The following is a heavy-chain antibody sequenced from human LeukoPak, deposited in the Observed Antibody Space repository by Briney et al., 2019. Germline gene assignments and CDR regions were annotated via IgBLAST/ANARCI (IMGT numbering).Heavy chain of an antibody. CDR3: MYSGYEFLDY. Sequence: PGGSLRLSCAASGFTFSSYSMNWVRQAPGKGLEWVSSISSSSSHIYYADSVKGRFTISRDNAKNSLYLQMDSLRAEDTAVYYCMYSGYEFLDYWGQGTLVTVSS. D-gene: IGHD5-12*01. J-gene: IGHJ4*02. CDR1: GFTFSSYS. CDR2: ISSSSSHI. V-gene: IGHV3-21*01.